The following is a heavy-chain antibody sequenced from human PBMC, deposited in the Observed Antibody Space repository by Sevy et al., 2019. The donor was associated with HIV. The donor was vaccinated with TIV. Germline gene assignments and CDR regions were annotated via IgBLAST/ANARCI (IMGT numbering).Heavy chain of an antibody. CDR3: ARVVRGVMIQGMDV. Sequence: GGSLRLSCAASGFTFSDYYMSWIRQAPGKGLEWVSYISSSGSTIYYADSVKGRFTISKDNAKNSLYLQMNSLGAEDTAVYYCARVVRGVMIQGMDVWGQGTTVTVSS. CDR2: ISSSGSTI. CDR1: GFTFSDYY. J-gene: IGHJ6*02. V-gene: IGHV3-11*01. D-gene: IGHD3-10*01.